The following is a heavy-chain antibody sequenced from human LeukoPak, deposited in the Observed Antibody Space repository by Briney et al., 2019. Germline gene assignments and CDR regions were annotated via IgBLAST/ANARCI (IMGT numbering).Heavy chain of an antibody. Sequence: GGSLRLSCAASGFTVNNKYMTWVRQAPGKGLEWVSLIYNDGRTYYADSVKGRCTISRDNLKNVLYLQMNSLKVEDTAVYYCARVSTATYYYDSSGYYDFDYWGQGTLVTVSS. CDR3: ARVSTATYYYDSSGYYDFDY. CDR1: GFTVNNKY. D-gene: IGHD3-22*01. J-gene: IGHJ4*02. CDR2: IYNDGRT. V-gene: IGHV3-66*01.